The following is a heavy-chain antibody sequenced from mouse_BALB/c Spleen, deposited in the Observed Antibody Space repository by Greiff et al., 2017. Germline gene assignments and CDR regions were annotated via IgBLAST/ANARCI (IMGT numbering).Heavy chain of an antibody. Sequence: EVQRVESGGGLVKPGGSLKLSCAASGFTFSDYYMYWVRQTPEKRLEWVATISDGGSYTYYPDSVKGRFTISRDNAKNNLYLQMSSLKSEDTAMYYCARAEDWFAYWGQGTLVTVSA. V-gene: IGHV5-4*02. CDR3: ARAEDWFAY. J-gene: IGHJ3*01. CDR2: ISDGGSYT. CDR1: GFTFSDYY.